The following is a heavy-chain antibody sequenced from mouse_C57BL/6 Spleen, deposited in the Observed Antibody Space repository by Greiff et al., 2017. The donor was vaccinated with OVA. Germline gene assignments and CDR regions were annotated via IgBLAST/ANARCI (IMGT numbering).Heavy chain of an antibody. CDR1: GFNIKDDY. D-gene: IGHD1-1*01. V-gene: IGHV14-4*01. CDR2: IDPENGDT. J-gene: IGHJ2*01. Sequence: VQLQQSGAELVRPGASVKLSCTASGFNIKDDYMHWVKQRPEQGLEWIGWIDPENGDTEYASKFQGKATITADTSSNTAYLQRSSLTSEDTAVYYCTTSRYGYFDDWGQGTTLTVSS. CDR3: TTSRYGYFDD.